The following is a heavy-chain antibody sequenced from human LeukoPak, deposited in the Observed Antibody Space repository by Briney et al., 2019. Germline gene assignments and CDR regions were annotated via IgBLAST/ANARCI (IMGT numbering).Heavy chain of an antibody. CDR3: AREDQPRGTFDY. Sequence: PGGSLRLSCAASGFTFSNYWMSWVRQAPGKGLEWVANIKQDGSEKYYVDSVKGRFTISRDNAMNSLYLQMNSLRAEDTALYYCAREDQPRGTFDYWGQGILVTVSS. V-gene: IGHV3-7*05. CDR1: GFTFSNYW. J-gene: IGHJ4*02. CDR2: IKQDGSEK. D-gene: IGHD2-15*01.